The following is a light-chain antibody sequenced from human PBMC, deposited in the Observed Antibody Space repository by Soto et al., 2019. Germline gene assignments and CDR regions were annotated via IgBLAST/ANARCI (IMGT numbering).Light chain of an antibody. J-gene: IGKJ3*01. CDR2: DAT. V-gene: IGKV3-11*01. Sequence: EIVLTQSPATLSVSPGERATLSCRASQSVSSSLAWYRRKPGQAPRLLIYDATNRASGVPARFSGSGSGTDFTLTISSLEPEDSAVYYCQQRANWPLTFGPGTKVDIK. CDR1: QSVSSS. CDR3: QQRANWPLT.